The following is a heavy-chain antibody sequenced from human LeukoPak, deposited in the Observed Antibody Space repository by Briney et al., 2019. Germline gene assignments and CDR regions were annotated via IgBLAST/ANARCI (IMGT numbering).Heavy chain of an antibody. CDR3: ARENFADLFDF. D-gene: IGHD1-7*01. J-gene: IGHJ4*02. CDR2: ISSSSSTI. V-gene: IGHV3-48*01. Sequence: GGSLRLSCAASGFTFSNYNMNWVRPAPGKGLECIAYISSSSSTIYYADSVKGRFTISRDNAKNSLFLHMNSLRAEDTALYYCARENFADLFDFWGQGALVTVSS. CDR1: GFTFSNYN.